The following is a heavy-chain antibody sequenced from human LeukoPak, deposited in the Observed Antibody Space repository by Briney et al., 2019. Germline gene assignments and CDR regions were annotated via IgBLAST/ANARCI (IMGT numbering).Heavy chain of an antibody. D-gene: IGHD3-10*01. CDR1: GGSFSGYY. CDR2: INHSGST. Sequence: SETLSLTCAVYGGSFSGYYWSWIRQPPGKGLEWIGEINHSGSTNYNPSLKSRVTISVDTSKNQFSLKLSSMTAADTAVYYCARGGMVRGVINYWGQGTLVTVSS. V-gene: IGHV4-34*01. CDR3: ARGGMVRGVINY. J-gene: IGHJ4*02.